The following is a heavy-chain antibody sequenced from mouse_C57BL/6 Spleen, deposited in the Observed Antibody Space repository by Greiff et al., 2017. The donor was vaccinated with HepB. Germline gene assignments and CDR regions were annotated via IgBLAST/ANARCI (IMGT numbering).Heavy chain of an antibody. J-gene: IGHJ3*01. V-gene: IGHV1-72*01. CDR2: IDPNSGGT. CDR3: ARGSYDWFAY. CDR1: GCTFTSYW. Sequence: QVQLQQPGAELVKPGASVKLSCKASGCTFTSYWMHWVKQRPGRGLEWIGRIDPNSGGTKYNEKFKSKATLTVDKPSSTAYMQLSSLTSEDAAVYYCARGSYDWFAYWGQGTLVTVSA. D-gene: IGHD1-1*02.